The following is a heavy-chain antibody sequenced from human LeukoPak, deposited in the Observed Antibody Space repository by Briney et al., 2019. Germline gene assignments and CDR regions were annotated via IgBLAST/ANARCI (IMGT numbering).Heavy chain of an antibody. J-gene: IGHJ4*02. CDR2: ISRSSSYI. CDR1: GFTFSSYS. CDR3: ARDNEIAAADFFDY. Sequence: GGSLRLSCAASGFTFSSYSMNWVRQAPGKGLEWVSSISRSSSYIYYADSVKGRFTISRDNAKNSLYLQMNSLRAEDTAVYYCARDNEIAAADFFDYWGQGTLVTVSS. D-gene: IGHD6-13*01. V-gene: IGHV3-21*01.